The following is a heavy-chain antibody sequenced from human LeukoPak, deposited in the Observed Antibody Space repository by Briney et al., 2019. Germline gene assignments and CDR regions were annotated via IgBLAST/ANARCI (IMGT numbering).Heavy chain of an antibody. Sequence: SETLSLTCTVSGGSISSGGYYWSWIRQHPGKGLEWIGYIYYSGSTYYNPSFKSRVTISVDTSKNQFSLKLSSVTAADTAVYYCARSSAVRAEGWFDPWGQGTLVTVSS. J-gene: IGHJ5*02. D-gene: IGHD2-2*01. CDR2: IYYSGST. CDR3: ARSSAVRAEGWFDP. V-gene: IGHV4-31*03. CDR1: GGSISSGGYY.